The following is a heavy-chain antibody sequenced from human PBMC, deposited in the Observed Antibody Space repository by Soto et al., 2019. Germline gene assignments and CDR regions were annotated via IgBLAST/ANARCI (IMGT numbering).Heavy chain of an antibody. CDR3: AKGGGNTLPLDS. J-gene: IGHJ4*02. CDR2: IWYDGSDK. Sequence: QVQLVESGGGVVQPGRSLRLSCAASGFTFSSYGMHWVRQAPGKGLEWVAVIWYDGSDKFYADSVKGRFTISRDNSKNTLYLQMLSLTAEETAVYYCAKGGGNTLPLDSWGQVTLVTVAS. D-gene: IGHD3-16*01. CDR1: GFTFSSYG. V-gene: IGHV3-33*06.